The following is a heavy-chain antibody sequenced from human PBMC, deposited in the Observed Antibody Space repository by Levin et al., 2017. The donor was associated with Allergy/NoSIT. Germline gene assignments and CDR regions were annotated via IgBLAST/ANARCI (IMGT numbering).Heavy chain of an antibody. CDR2: INHSGST. D-gene: IGHD5-18*01. J-gene: IGHJ6*02. V-gene: IGHV4-34*01. Sequence: SETLSLTCAVYGGSFSGYYWSWIRQPPGKGLEWIGEINHSGSTNYNPSLKSRVTISVDTSKNQFSLKLSSVTAADTAVYYCARGRGYSYGYRYYYYGMDVWGQGTTVTVSS. CDR3: ARGRGYSYGYRYYYYGMDV. CDR1: GGSFSGYY.